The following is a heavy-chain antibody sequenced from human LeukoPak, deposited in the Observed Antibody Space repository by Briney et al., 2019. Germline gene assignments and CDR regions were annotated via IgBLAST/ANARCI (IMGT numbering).Heavy chain of an antibody. CDR3: ARGSGLPDSNGFHYFDY. Sequence: ASVKVSCKSSGYTFTGYYIHWVRQAPGQELEWMGWINPNNGATTYAQKFQDSVSMTRDTSVSTAYMELRWLRSVDSAVYFCARGSGLPDSNGFHYFDYWGQGTLVAVSS. CDR2: INPNNGAT. J-gene: IGHJ4*02. CDR1: GYTFTGYY. V-gene: IGHV1-2*02. D-gene: IGHD3-22*01.